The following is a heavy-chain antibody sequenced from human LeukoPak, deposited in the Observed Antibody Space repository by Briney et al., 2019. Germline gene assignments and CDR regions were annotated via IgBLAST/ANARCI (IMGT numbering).Heavy chain of an antibody. J-gene: IGHJ5*02. CDR1: GYTFTGYY. V-gene: IGHV1-2*06. CDR3: ARGRMVYAMGFDP. CDR2: INPNSGGT. D-gene: IGHD2-8*01. Sequence: ASVKVSCKASGYTFTGYYMHWVRQAPGQGLEWMGRINPNSGGTNYAQEFQGRVTMTRDTSISTAYMELSRLRSDDTAVYYCARGRMVYAMGFDPWGQGTLVTVSS.